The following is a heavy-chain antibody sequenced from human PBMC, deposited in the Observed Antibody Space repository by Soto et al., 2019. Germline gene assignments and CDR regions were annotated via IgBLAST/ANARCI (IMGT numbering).Heavy chain of an antibody. Sequence: EVQLLESGGGLVQPGGSLRLSCVASGFSFSSYAMVWVRQAPGKGLEWVSVISARGGSSYFADTVTGRFTISSDNSKNLLSLEMNSLRAEDTAIYFCAKGSIEYSASVDNWGQGTLVLVSS. V-gene: IGHV3-23*01. CDR3: AKGSIEYSASVDN. CDR1: GFSFSSYA. D-gene: IGHD5-12*01. CDR2: ISARGGSS. J-gene: IGHJ4*02.